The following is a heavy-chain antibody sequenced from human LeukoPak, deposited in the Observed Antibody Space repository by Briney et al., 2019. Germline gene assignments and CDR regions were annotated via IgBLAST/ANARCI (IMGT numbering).Heavy chain of an antibody. CDR2: ISSNGGST. CDR3: ARAYSFDY. V-gene: IGHV3-64*01. CDR1: GFTFSSYA. Sequence: GGSLRLSCTASGFTFSSYAMHWVHQAPGKGLEYVSAISSNGGSTYYANSVKGRFTISRDNSKNTLYLQMGSLRAEDMAVYYCARAYSFDYWGQGTLVTVSS. J-gene: IGHJ4*02. D-gene: IGHD2-15*01.